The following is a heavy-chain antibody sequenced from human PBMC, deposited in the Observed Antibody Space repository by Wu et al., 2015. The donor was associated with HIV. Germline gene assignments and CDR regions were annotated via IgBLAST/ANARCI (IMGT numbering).Heavy chain of an antibody. J-gene: IGHJ6*03. Sequence: QVQLVQSGAEVKKPGASVKVSCKASGYKFPTYEINWVRQATGQGLEWMGWINVNSGHTGYAQRFQGKVTMSRNTSISTAYMELSSLNADDTAVYYCARIKYQYQLPYRDIYYMDVWGKGTTVTVSS. V-gene: IGHV1-8*01. CDR1: GYKFPTYE. CDR3: ARIKYQYQLPYRDIYYMDV. CDR2: INVNSGHT. D-gene: IGHD2-2*01.